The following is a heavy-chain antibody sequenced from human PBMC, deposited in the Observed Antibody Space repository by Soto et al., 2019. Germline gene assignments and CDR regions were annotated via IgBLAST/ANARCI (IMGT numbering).Heavy chain of an antibody. V-gene: IGHV1-18*01. CDR1: GYTFTSYG. CDR2: ISAYNGNT. D-gene: IGHD5-12*01. CDR3: ARTGFYTRGYSGYDLGTFDY. Sequence: GASVKVSCKASGYTFTSYGISWVRQAPGQGLEWMGWISAYNGNTNYAQKLQGRVTMTTDTSTSTAYMELRSLRSDDTAVYYCARTGFYTRGYSGYDLGTFDYWGQGTLVTVSS. J-gene: IGHJ4*02.